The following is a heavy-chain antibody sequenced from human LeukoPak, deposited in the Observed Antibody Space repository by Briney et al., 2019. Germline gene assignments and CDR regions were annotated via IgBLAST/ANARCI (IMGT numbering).Heavy chain of an antibody. V-gene: IGHV4-59*01. J-gene: IGHJ4*02. CDR1: GGSISSYY. CDR2: IYYSGST. Sequence: SETLSLTCTVSGGSISSYYWSWIRQPPGKGLEWIGYIYYSGSTNYNPSLKSRVTISVDTSKNQFSLKLSSVTAADTAVYYCARETKRYYYDSSGHGFDYWGQGTLVTVSS. CDR3: ARETKRYYYDSSGHGFDY. D-gene: IGHD3-22*01.